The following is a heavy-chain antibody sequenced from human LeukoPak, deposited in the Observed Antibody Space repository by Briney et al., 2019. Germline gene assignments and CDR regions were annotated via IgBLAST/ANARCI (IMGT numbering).Heavy chain of an antibody. V-gene: IGHV3-53*01. J-gene: IGHJ6*02. CDR3: AKSVAIYFYYGLDV. CDR1: GFTVSSNY. Sequence: GGSLRLSCAASGFTVSSNYMSWVRQAPGKGLEWISVIYSGGSTYYADSVKGRFTISRDNSKNTLFLQMNSLRAEDTAPYYCAKSVAIYFYYGLDVWGQGTTVAVSS. CDR2: IYSGGST. D-gene: IGHD3-3*01.